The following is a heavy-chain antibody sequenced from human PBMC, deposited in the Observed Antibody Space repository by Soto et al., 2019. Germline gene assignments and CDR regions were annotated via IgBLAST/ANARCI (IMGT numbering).Heavy chain of an antibody. D-gene: IGHD3-10*01. CDR2: IYYSGST. V-gene: IGHV4-31*03. Sequence: QVQLQESGPGLVKPSQTLSLTCTVSGGSISSGGYYWSWIRQHPGKGLEWIGYIYYSGSTYYNPSLKSRVTRSLDTSKTQFSLKLSSVTAADASVYYCARNDVLLGFGELRGGFDPWGQGTLVTVSS. J-gene: IGHJ5*02. CDR3: ARNDVLLGFGELRGGFDP. CDR1: GGSISSGGYY.